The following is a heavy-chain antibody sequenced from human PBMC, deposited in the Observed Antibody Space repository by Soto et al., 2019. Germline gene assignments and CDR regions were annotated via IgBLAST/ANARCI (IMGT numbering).Heavy chain of an antibody. D-gene: IGHD2-21*01. Sequence: SETLSLTCTVSGGSVSSGSYYWSWIRQPPGKGLEWIGYIYYSGSTNYNPSLKSRVTISVDTSKNQFSLKLSPVTAADTAVYYCARGLDRYSASHYYYYYGMDVWGQGTTVTVSS. CDR2: IYYSGST. V-gene: IGHV4-61*01. CDR3: ARGLDRYSASHYYYYYGMDV. J-gene: IGHJ6*02. CDR1: GGSVSSGSYY.